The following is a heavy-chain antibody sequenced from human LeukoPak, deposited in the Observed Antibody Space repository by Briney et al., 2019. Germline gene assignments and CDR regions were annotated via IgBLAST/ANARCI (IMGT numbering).Heavy chain of an antibody. CDR1: GGSISSSSYY. J-gene: IGHJ4*02. CDR3: ARHARSIVVVVAASSPFDY. V-gene: IGHV4-39*01. D-gene: IGHD2-15*01. CDR2: IYYSGST. Sequence: SETLSLTCTVSGGSISSSSYYWGWIRQPPGKGLEWIGRIYYSGSTYYNPSLKSRVTISVDTSKIQFSLKLSSVTAADTAVYYCARHARSIVVVVAASSPFDYWGQGTLVTVSS.